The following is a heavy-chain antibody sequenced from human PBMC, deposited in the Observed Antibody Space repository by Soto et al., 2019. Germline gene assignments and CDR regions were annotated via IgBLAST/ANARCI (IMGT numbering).Heavy chain of an antibody. Sequence: SETLSLTCTVSGVSINSGDNFWSWIRQPPGKGLEWMGYIYYTGSTYYNPSLNRRITMSVDMSKNQFSLRLTSVTAADTALYYCARGSTTEKVDSWGQGILVTVSS. V-gene: IGHV4-30-4*01. CDR2: IYYTGST. CDR3: ARGSTTEKVDS. CDR1: GVSINSGDNF. J-gene: IGHJ4*02.